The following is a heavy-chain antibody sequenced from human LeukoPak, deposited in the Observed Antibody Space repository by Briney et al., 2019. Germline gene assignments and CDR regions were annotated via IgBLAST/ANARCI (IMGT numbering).Heavy chain of an antibody. Sequence: GGSLRLSCAASGFTFRAYAMNWVRQAPGKGLEWVSYISSSGSTIYYADSVKGRFTISRDNAKNSLYLQMNSLRAEDTAVYYCARESSSWYYFDYWGQGTLVTVSS. CDR2: ISSSGSTI. D-gene: IGHD6-13*01. CDR1: GFTFRAYA. V-gene: IGHV3-48*04. CDR3: ARESSSWYYFDY. J-gene: IGHJ4*02.